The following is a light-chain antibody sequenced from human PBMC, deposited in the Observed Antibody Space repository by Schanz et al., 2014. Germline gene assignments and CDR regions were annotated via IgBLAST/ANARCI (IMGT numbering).Light chain of an antibody. CDR3: QQRSNWPLT. J-gene: IGKJ4*01. Sequence: EIVLTQSPGTLSVSPGERVTLSCRASQSVSNNVLAWYQQKPGQAPRLLIYGASVRATGIPDRFSGSGSGTDFTLTISRLEPEDFAVYYCQQRSNWPLTFGGGTKVEI. CDR1: QSVSNNV. CDR2: GAS. V-gene: IGKV3D-20*02.